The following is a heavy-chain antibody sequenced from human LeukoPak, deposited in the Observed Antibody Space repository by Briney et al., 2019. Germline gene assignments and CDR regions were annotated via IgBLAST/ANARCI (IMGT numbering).Heavy chain of an antibody. V-gene: IGHV3-21*04. CDR3: AKRYGSSGFNWFDP. CDR2: ISSSGNYI. CDR1: GFTFSIYT. Sequence: GALRLSCAASGFTFSIYTMNWVRQAPGKGLEWVSSISSSGNYIYYAASVKGRFTISRDNSKNTLFLQMNSLRAEDTALYYCAKRYGSSGFNWFDPWGQGTLVTVSS. J-gene: IGHJ5*02. D-gene: IGHD6-19*01.